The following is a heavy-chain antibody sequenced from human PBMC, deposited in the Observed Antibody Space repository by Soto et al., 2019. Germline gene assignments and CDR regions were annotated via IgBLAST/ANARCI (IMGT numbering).Heavy chain of an antibody. V-gene: IGHV4-34*01. Sequence: QVQLQQWGAGLLKPSETLSLTCAVYGGSFSGHSWTWIRQPPGKGLEWIGDINHSGRVNYSPSLKSRVTIPLDTSKNQFSLTLSAVTAADTAMYYCSTRAYDTNGYYRFDPWGQGTLVTVSS. J-gene: IGHJ5*01. CDR1: GGSFSGHS. D-gene: IGHD3-22*01. CDR3: STRAYDTNGYYRFDP. CDR2: INHSGRV.